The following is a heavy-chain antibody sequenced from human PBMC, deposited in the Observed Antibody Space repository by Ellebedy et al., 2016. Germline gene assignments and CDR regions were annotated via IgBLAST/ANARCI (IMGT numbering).Heavy chain of an antibody. CDR3: VRGGRWLLDY. CDR1: GFTFSNYY. CDR2: IKPDGSDK. D-gene: IGHD5-24*01. V-gene: IGHV3-7*01. J-gene: IGHJ4*02. Sequence: GGSLRLSXAASGFTFSNYYMSWVRQAPGKGLEWVANIKPDGSDKYYVDSMMGRFTISRDNAKNSLYLQMNSLRADDTAVYYCVRGGRWLLDYWGQGTLVTVSS.